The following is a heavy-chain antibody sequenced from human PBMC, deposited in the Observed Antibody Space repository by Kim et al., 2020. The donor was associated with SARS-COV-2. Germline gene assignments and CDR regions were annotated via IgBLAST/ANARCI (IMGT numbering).Heavy chain of an antibody. J-gene: IGHJ4*02. Sequence: IYNADSVKGRFTISRDNAKNSLYLQMKRLRAEDTALYYCARGAVIDFDYWGQGTLVTVSS. V-gene: IGHV3-11*01. CDR2: I. CDR3: ARGAVIDFDY.